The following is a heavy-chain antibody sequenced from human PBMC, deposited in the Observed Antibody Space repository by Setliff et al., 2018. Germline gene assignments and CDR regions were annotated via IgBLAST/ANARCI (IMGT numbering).Heavy chain of an antibody. J-gene: IGHJ4*02. CDR3: ARGYCSGGSCADFDY. CDR1: GYTLTTYF. D-gene: IGHD2-15*01. Sequence: ASVKVSCKASGYTLTTYFMNWVRQAPGQGLEWMGYINTRTGNPMYAQGFTGRFVFSLDPSVSTAYLQISSLKAEDTALYYCARGYCSGGSCADFDYWGQGTLVTVSS. V-gene: IGHV7-4-1*02. CDR2: INTRTGNP.